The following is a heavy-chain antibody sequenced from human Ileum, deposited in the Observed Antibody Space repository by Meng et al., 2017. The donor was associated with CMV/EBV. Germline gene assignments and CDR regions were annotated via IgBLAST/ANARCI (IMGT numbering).Heavy chain of an antibody. J-gene: IGHJ4*02. CDR3: AKGSTTGTTASDY. Sequence: GGSLRLSCAASGFTFSDYYMDWVRQAPGKGLEWLSSITGSSTFYADSVKGRFTISRDNSKNTLFLQMNSLRAEDTAVYYCAKGSTTGTTASDYWGQGTLVTVSS. D-gene: IGHD1-1*01. CDR1: GFTFSDYY. CDR2: ITGSST. V-gene: IGHV3-69-1*01.